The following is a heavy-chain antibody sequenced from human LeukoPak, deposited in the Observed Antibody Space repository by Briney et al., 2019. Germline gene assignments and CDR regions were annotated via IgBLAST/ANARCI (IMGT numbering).Heavy chain of an antibody. J-gene: IGHJ4*02. D-gene: IGHD3-22*01. V-gene: IGHV3-48*04. CDR3: AREPVAYYDSSFDY. Sequence: GGSLRLSCAASGFTFSSYWMHWVRQAPGKGLEWVSYISSSGSTIYYADSVKGRFTISRDNAKNSLYLQMNSLRAEDTAVYYCAREPVAYYDSSFDYWGQGTLVTVSS. CDR1: GFTFSSYW. CDR2: ISSSGSTI.